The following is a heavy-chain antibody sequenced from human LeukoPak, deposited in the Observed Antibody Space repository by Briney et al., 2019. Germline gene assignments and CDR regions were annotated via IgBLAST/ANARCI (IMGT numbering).Heavy chain of an antibody. V-gene: IGHV3-23*01. CDR1: GFTFSSYA. Sequence: GGSLRLSCAASGFTFSSYAMSWVRQAPGKGLEWVSAISGSGGSTYYADSVKGRFTIPRDNSKNTLYLQMNSLRAEDTAVYYCAKDPHVLLWFGELLPDFDYWGQGTLVTVSS. D-gene: IGHD3-10*01. CDR3: AKDPHVLLWFGELLPDFDY. J-gene: IGHJ4*02. CDR2: ISGSGGST.